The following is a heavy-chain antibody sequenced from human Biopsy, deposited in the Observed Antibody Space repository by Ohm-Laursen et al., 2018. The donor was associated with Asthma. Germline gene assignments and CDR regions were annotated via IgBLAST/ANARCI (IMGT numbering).Heavy chain of an antibody. D-gene: IGHD6-19*01. Sequence: ASVKASCKISGYSLTDLSMHWVRQAPGQGLEWMGGHDHEEGGTVNARRVQGRVTITADESTSTAYMEVTSLRSEDTAIYYCARCQVGYSSGWSLLLKKIYYSGMDVWGQGTAVTVSS. J-gene: IGHJ6*02. CDR3: ARCQVGYSSGWSLLLKKIYYSGMDV. V-gene: IGHV1-24*01. CDR2: HDHEEGGT. CDR1: GYSLTDLS.